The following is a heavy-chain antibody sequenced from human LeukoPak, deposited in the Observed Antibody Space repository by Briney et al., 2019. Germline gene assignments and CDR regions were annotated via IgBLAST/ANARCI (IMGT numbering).Heavy chain of an antibody. D-gene: IGHD2-2*01. Sequence: GGSLRLSCAASGFTFSSYAMHWVRQAPGKGLEWVAVISYDGSNKYYADSVKGRFTISRDNSKNTLYLQMNSLRAEDTAVYYCAKIDIVVVPAAADYWGQGTLVTVSS. J-gene: IGHJ4*02. CDR1: GFTFSSYA. CDR2: ISYDGSNK. CDR3: AKIDIVVVPAAADY. V-gene: IGHV3-30-3*02.